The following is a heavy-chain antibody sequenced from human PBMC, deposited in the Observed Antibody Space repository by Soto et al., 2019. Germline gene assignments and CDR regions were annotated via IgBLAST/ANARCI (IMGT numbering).Heavy chain of an antibody. D-gene: IGHD2-15*01. CDR1: GFTFSSYD. CDR3: ARGSSGGSCYSGICYYYYGMDV. V-gene: IGHV3-13*01. Sequence: GGSLRLSCAASGFTFSSYDMHWVRQATGKGLEWVSAIGTAGDTYYPGSVKGRFTISRENAKNSLYLQMNSLRAEDTAVYYCARGSSGGSCYSGICYYYYGMDVWGQGTTVTVSS. J-gene: IGHJ6*02. CDR2: IGTAGDT.